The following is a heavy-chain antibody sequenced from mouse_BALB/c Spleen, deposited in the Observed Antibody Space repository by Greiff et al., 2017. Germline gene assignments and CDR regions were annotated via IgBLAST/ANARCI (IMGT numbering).Heavy chain of an antibody. CDR1: GFAFSSYD. CDR2: ISSGGGST. CDR3: ARPNYYGSSYAFDV. Sequence: VQLKESGGGLVKPGGSLKLSCAASGFAFSSYDMSWVRQTPEKRLEWVAYISSGGGSTYYPDTVKGRFTISRDNAKNTLYLQMSSLKSEDTAMYYCARPNYYGSSYAFDVWGAGTTVTVSS. D-gene: IGHD1-1*01. J-gene: IGHJ1*01. V-gene: IGHV5-12-1*01.